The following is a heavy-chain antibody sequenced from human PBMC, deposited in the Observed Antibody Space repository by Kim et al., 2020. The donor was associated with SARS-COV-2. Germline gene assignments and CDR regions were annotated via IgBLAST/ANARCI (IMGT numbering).Heavy chain of an antibody. CDR1: GFTFSSYW. D-gene: IGHD5-18*01. CDR2: IKTDGSGI. J-gene: IGHJ6*03. Sequence: GGSLRLSCAASGFTFSSYWMHWVRQAPGKGLEWVSRIKTDGSGIKYADSVKGRFTASRDNSKNTLFLQMNSLRAEDTAVYYCVRETARAGDYYMDVWGKGTTVTVSS. CDR3: VRETARAGDYYMDV. V-gene: IGHV3-74*01.